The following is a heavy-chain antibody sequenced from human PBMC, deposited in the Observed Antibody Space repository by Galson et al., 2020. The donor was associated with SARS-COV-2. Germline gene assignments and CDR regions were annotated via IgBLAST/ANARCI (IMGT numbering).Heavy chain of an antibody. D-gene: IGHD3-22*01. CDR1: GYSISSGYY. Sequence: SETLSLTCTVSGYSISSGYYWGWIRQPPGKGLEWIGSIYHSGSTYYNPSLKSRVTISVDTSKNQFSLKLSSVTAADTAVYYCARDRGTITMIVDHWGQGTLVTVSS. CDR2: IYHSGST. J-gene: IGHJ1*01. CDR3: ARDRGTITMIVDH. V-gene: IGHV4-38-2*02.